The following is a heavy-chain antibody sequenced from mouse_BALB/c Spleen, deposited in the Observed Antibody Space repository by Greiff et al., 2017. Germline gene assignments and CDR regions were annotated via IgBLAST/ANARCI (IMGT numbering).Heavy chain of an antibody. V-gene: IGHV1S81*02. D-gene: IGHD4-1*01. Sequence: QVQLQQSGAELVKPGASVKLSCKASGYTFTSYWMHWVKQRPGQGLEWIGEINPSNGRTNYNEKFKSKATLTVDKSSSTAYMQLSSLTSGDSAVYMSAKENWIEGWGQGTTVTVSS. CDR2: INPSNGRT. J-gene: IGHJ2*01. CDR3: AKENWIEG. CDR1: GYTFTSYW.